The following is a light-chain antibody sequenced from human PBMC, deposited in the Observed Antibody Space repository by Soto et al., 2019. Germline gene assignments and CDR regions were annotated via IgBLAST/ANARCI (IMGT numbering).Light chain of an antibody. V-gene: IGLV2-14*01. Sequence: QSALTQPASVSGSPGQSITISCTGTSSDVGAYNYVSWYQHHPGKVPKLLIYEVTNRPSGVSDRFSGSKSGNTASLTISVLQAEDEADYYCSSKRDSSTLFVFGTGTKLTVL. J-gene: IGLJ1*01. CDR3: SSKRDSSTLFV. CDR2: EVT. CDR1: SSDVGAYNY.